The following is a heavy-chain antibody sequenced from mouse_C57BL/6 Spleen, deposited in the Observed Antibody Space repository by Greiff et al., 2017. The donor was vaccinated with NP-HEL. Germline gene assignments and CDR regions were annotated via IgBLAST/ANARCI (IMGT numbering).Heavy chain of an antibody. CDR3: ARGYYGSSYFYYAMDY. J-gene: IGHJ4*01. CDR2: IYPRDGST. V-gene: IGHV1-78*01. Sequence: VQLVESDAELVKPGASVKISCKVSGYTFTDHTIHWMKQRPEQGLEWIGYIYPRDGSTKYNEKFKGKATLTADKSSSTAYMQLNSLTSEDSAVYFCARGYYGSSYFYYAMDYWGQGTSVTVSS. D-gene: IGHD1-1*01. CDR1: GYTFTDHT.